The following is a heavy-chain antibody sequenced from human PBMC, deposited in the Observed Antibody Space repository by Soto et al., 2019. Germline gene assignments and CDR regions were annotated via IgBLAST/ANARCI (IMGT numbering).Heavy chain of an antibody. V-gene: IGHV4-59*01. D-gene: IGHD4-17*01. CDR2: IYYSGST. CDR3: ARDRGGDYGDYYYYSGMAV. Sequence: LACALSGGCMNIYEWSWIRQTPGKGLEWIGYIYYSGSTNYNPSLKSRVTISVDTSKNQFSLKLSSVTAADTAVYYCARDRGGDYGDYYYYSGMAVWGKGTTVPGSS. J-gene: IGHJ6*04. CDR1: GGCMNIYE.